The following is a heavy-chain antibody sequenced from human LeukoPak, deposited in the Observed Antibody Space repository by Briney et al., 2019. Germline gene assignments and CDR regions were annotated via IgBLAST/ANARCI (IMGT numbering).Heavy chain of an antibody. CDR1: GGSISNYY. V-gene: IGHV4-59*01. Sequence: SETLSLTCTVSGGSISNYYWNWLRQPPGKGLEWIGYIYYSGSTNYNPSLKSRVTMSLDTSKNQFSLRLTSATAADTAVYYCARGFDSKSTYFDYWGQGTLVTVSS. D-gene: IGHD5-12*01. CDR2: IYYSGST. CDR3: ARGFDSKSTYFDY. J-gene: IGHJ4*02.